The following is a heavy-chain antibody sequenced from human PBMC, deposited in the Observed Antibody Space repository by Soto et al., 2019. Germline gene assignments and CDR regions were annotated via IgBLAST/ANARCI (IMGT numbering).Heavy chain of an antibody. J-gene: IGHJ4*02. D-gene: IGHD3-16*01. CDR1: GFNIKSFG. V-gene: IGHV3-30*18. Sequence: QVRLVESGGGVVQPGRSLRLSCAASGFNIKSFGMHWVRQAPGKGLEWVAFISYDGKEKHYADSVKGRFTVSTDNSNTLFLQMDGLRGEDTAVYFCAKDLSYGTDWPYFDRRGQGTLVIVSS. CDR2: ISYDGKEK. CDR3: AKDLSYGTDWPYFDR.